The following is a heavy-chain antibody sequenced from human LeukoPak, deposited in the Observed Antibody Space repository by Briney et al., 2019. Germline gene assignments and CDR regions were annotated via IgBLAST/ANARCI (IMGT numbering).Heavy chain of an antibody. J-gene: IGHJ3*02. V-gene: IGHV1-24*01. Sequence: ASVKVSCNFSGYTLTELSMHWVRQAPGKGLEWMGGFDPEDGETIYAQKFQGRVTMTEDTSTDTAYMELSSLRSEDTAVYYCATDSRMVRGVLLQGDAFDIWGQGTMVTVSS. CDR1: GYTLTELS. CDR3: ATDSRMVRGVLLQGDAFDI. D-gene: IGHD3-10*01. CDR2: FDPEDGET.